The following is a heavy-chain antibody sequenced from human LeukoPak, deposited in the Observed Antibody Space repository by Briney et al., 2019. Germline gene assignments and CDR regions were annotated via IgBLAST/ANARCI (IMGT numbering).Heavy chain of an antibody. V-gene: IGHV3-49*03. D-gene: IGHD3-22*01. CDR2: IRSKAYGGTT. Sequence: PGGSLRLSCTASGFTFGDYAMSWFRQAPGKGLEWVGFIRSKAYGGTTEYAASVKGRFTISRDDSKSIAYLQMNSLKTEDTAVYYRTAAHPRSGSDYYYYYYMDVWGKGTTVTVSS. CDR1: GFTFGDYA. J-gene: IGHJ6*03. CDR3: TAAHPRSGSDYYYYYYMDV.